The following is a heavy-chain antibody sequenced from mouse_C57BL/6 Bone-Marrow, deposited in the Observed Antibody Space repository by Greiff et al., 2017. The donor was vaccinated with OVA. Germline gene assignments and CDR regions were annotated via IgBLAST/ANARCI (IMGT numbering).Heavy chain of an antibody. Sequence: VQLQQSGAELARPGASVKLSCKASGYTFTSYGISWVKQRTGQGLEWIGEIYPRSGNTYYNEKFKGKATLTAVKSSSTAYMELRSLTSEDSAVYFCAREGANWDSFDYWGQGTTLTVSS. CDR1: GYTFTSYG. CDR2: IYPRSGNT. V-gene: IGHV1-81*01. J-gene: IGHJ2*01. CDR3: AREGANWDSFDY. D-gene: IGHD4-1*01.